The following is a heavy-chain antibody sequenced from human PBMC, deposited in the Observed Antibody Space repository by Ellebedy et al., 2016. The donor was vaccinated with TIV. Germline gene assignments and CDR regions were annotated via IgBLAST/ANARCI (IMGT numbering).Heavy chain of an antibody. CDR1: GGSISSYY. CDR2: IYYSGST. V-gene: IGHV4-59*01. J-gene: IGHJ6*02. Sequence: SETLSLXXTVSGGSISSYYWSWIRQPPGKGLEWIGYIYYSGSTNYNPSLKSRVTISVDTSKNQFSLKLSSVTAADTAVYYCARDAGTAMVTGYYYGMDVWGQGTTVTVSS. D-gene: IGHD5-18*01. CDR3: ARDAGTAMVTGYYYGMDV.